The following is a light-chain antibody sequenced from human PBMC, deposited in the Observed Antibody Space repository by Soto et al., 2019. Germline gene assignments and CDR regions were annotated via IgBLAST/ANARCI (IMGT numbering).Light chain of an antibody. CDR1: QSVDNNY. J-gene: IGKJ3*01. CDR2: AAS. V-gene: IGKV3-20*01. CDR3: QSYGGSPLFT. Sequence: EIVLTQSPGTLSLSPGERATLSCRASQSVDNNYLAWYQEKPGQAPRLLIYAASSRATGIPDRFSGSGSGTDFTLTISRLEPEDFAVYYCQSYGGSPLFTFGPGPKVDIK.